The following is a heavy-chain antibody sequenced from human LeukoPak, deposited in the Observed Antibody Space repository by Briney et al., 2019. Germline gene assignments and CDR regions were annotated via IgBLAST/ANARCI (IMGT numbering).Heavy chain of an antibody. V-gene: IGHV4-39*01. J-gene: IGHJ4*02. D-gene: IGHD3-10*01. CDR3: ARLLEGSESYFDNLGYFDY. CDR1: GGSFSSSSSY. Sequence: PSETLSLTCTVSGGSFSSSSSYCSGSTYYSPSLKSRVTISVDTSKNQFSLKLSSVTAADTAVYYCARLLEGSESYFDNLGYFDYWGQGTLVTVSS. CDR2: SGST.